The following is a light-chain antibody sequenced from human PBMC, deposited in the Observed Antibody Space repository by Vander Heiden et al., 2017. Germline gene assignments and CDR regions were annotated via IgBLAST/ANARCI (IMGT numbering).Light chain of an antibody. J-gene: IGLJ1*01. CDR2: EDT. CDR1: ALPNNY. V-gene: IGLV3-10*01. Sequence: SYALTQPPSVSVSQGQTARLTCSGDALPNNYAYWYQQKSGQAPVMVIQEDTKRPAGIPDRFSGSSSGTVATLTISGAQVEDEADYYCYSTDSSGNQRVFGTGTKVTVL. CDR3: YSTDSSGNQRV.